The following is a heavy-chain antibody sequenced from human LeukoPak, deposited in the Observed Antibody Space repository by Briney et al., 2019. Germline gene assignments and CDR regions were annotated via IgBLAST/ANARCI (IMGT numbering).Heavy chain of an antibody. V-gene: IGHV4-34*01. Sequence: SETLSLTCAVYGGSFSGYYWSWIRQPPGKGLEWIGEINHSRGTNYNPSLKSRVTISVDTSKNQFSLKQSSVTAADTAVYYCARDIAVAGTRWFDPWSQGTLVTVSS. J-gene: IGHJ5*02. CDR3: ARDIAVAGTRWFDP. D-gene: IGHD6-19*01. CDR1: GGSFSGYY. CDR2: INHSRGT.